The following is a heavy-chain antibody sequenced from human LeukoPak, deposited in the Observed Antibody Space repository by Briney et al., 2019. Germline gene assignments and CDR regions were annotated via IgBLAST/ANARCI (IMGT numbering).Heavy chain of an antibody. CDR1: GGSISTSNYY. V-gene: IGHV4-61*05. Sequence: SETLSLTCTVSGGSISTSNYYWGWIRQPPGKGLEWIGYIYYSGSTNYDPSLKSRVTISVDTSKNQFSLKLSSVTAADTAVYYCARVSEYCSSTSCRYFDYWGQGTLVTVSS. CDR3: ARVSEYCSSTSCRYFDY. J-gene: IGHJ4*02. CDR2: IYYSGST. D-gene: IGHD2-2*01.